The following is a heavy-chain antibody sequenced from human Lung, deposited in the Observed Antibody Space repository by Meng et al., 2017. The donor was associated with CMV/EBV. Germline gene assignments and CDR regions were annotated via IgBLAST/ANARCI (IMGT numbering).Heavy chain of an antibody. CDR1: GGSISGYY. J-gene: IGHJ6*02. D-gene: IGHD2-2*01. CDR3: ASCRGTSCHDGIDF. Sequence: SETLSLXCTVSGGSISGYYWSFIRQSPGKGLEWIGYISYGGGTKYNPSLQSRVTMSLATSEKQFTLKLTSLTAADTAVYYCASCRGTSCHDGIDFWGQGTMVSVSS. CDR2: ISYGGGT. V-gene: IGHV4-59*13.